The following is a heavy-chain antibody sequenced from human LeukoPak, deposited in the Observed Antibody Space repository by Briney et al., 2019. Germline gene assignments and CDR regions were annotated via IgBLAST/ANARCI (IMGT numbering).Heavy chain of an antibody. V-gene: IGHV3-48*03. CDR2: ISSSGSTI. Sequence: GGSLRLSCAASGFTFSSYEMNWVRQAPGKGLEWVSYISSSGSTIYYADSVKGRFTISRDNAKNSLYLQMNSLRAEDTAVYYCAREVRKRTTMVRGPYYFDYWGQGTLVTVSS. CDR3: AREVRKRTTMVRGPYYFDY. CDR1: GFTFSSYE. D-gene: IGHD3-10*01. J-gene: IGHJ4*02.